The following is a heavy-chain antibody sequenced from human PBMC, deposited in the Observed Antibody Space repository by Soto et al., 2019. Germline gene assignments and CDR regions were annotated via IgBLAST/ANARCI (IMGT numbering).Heavy chain of an antibody. CDR3: AHSYDSSGYIITENWFDP. CDR2: IYWDDDK. D-gene: IGHD3-22*01. V-gene: IGHV2-5*02. Sequence: QITLKESGPTLVKPTQTLTLTCTFSGFSLSTSGVGVGWIRQPPGKALEWLALIYWDDDKRYSPSLKSRLTITKDXXKXQXXLTMTNMDPVDTATYYCAHSYDSSGYIITENWFDPWGQGTLVTVSS. CDR1: GFSLSTSGVG. J-gene: IGHJ5*02.